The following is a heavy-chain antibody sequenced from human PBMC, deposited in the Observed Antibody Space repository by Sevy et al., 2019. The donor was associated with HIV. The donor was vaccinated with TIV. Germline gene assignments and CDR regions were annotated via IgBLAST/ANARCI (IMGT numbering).Heavy chain of an antibody. D-gene: IGHD1-1*01. CDR3: ARKVENDY. V-gene: IGHV3-48*01. Sequence: GGCLRLSCAASGFTFSSYSMNWVRQAPGKGLEWVSYISSSSSTIYYADSVKVRFTISRDNAKNSLYLQMTSLRAEVTSVYYCARKVENDYWGQGTLVTVSS. CDR1: GFTFSSYS. J-gene: IGHJ4*02. CDR2: ISSSSSTI.